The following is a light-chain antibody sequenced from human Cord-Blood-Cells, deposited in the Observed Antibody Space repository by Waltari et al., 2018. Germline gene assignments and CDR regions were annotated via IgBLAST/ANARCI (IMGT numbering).Light chain of an antibody. J-gene: IGLJ3*02. Sequence: SSELTQDPAVSVALGQTVSITCQGDSLRSDYASWYQQKPGQAPVLVIHGKNNRPSGIPDRFSGSSSGNTASLTITGAQAEDEADYYCNSRDSSGNHWVFGGGTKLTVL. CDR3: NSRDSSGNHWV. CDR1: SLRSDY. V-gene: IGLV3-19*01. CDR2: GKN.